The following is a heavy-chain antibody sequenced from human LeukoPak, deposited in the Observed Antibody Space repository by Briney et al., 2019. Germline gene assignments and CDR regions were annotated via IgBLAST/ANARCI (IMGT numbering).Heavy chain of an antibody. CDR3: ARAANYYGSGSYIFFDY. D-gene: IGHD3-10*01. CDR2: IYYSGST. J-gene: IGHJ4*02. V-gene: IGHV4-39*01. CDR1: GGSISSSSYY. Sequence: SETPSLTCTVSGGSISSSSYYRGWIRQPPGKGLEWIGSIYYSGSTYYNPSLKSRVTISVDTSKNQFSLKLSSVTAADTAVYYCARAANYYGSGSYIFFDYWGQGTLVTVSS.